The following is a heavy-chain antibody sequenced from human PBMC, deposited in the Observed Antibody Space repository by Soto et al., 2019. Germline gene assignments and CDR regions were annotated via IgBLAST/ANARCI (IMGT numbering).Heavy chain of an antibody. CDR3: ARDPGVVDYYGSGRTKMYYFDY. D-gene: IGHD3-10*01. V-gene: IGHV4-59*01. CDR2: IYYSGST. J-gene: IGHJ4*02. Sequence: SETLSLTCTVSGGSISSYYWSWIRQPPGKGLEWIGYIYYSGSTSYNPSLKSRVTISVDTSKNQFSLKLSSVTAADTAVYYCARDPGVVDYYGSGRTKMYYFDYWGQGTLVTVSS. CDR1: GGSISSYY.